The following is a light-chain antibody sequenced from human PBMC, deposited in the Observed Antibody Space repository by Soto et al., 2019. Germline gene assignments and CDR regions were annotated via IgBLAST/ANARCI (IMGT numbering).Light chain of an antibody. Sequence: DIQMTQSPSSLSASVGDRVTITCQASQDISNYLNWYQQKPGKAPKLLIYDASNLETGVPSRFSGSGSGTDFTFTISSLKPEDIATYYCPQYDNLPYTFGQGTKLEIK. CDR3: PQYDNLPYT. V-gene: IGKV1-33*01. CDR1: QDISNY. CDR2: DAS. J-gene: IGKJ2*01.